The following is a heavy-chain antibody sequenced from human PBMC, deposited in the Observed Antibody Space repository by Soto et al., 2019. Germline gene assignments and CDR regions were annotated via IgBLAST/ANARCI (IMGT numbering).Heavy chain of an antibody. D-gene: IGHD6-13*01. Sequence: ASVKVSCKASGYTFTSYYMHWVRQAPGQGLEWMGIINPSGGSTSYAQKFQGRVTMTRDTSTSTVYMELSSLRSEDTAVYYCARGYSSSWYARLAFDIRGQGTMVTVSS. J-gene: IGHJ3*02. CDR1: GYTFTSYY. CDR2: INPSGGST. CDR3: ARGYSSSWYARLAFDI. V-gene: IGHV1-46*01.